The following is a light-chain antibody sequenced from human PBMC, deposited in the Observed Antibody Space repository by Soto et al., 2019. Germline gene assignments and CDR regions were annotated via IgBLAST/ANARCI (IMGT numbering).Light chain of an antibody. J-gene: IGLJ1*01. Sequence: QSVLTQPPSASGTPGQRVTISCSGSSSNIGSNYVYWYQQLPGTAPKLLIYSNNQRPSGVPDRFSGSKSGTSASLAISGLRSEDEADYYCAAWDDSMSAGVFGNGTKVTVL. CDR1: SSNIGSNY. V-gene: IGLV1-47*02. CDR3: AAWDDSMSAGV. CDR2: SNN.